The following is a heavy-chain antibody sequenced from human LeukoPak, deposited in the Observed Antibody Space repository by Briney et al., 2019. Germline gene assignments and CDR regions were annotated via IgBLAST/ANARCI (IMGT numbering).Heavy chain of an antibody. CDR3: ARALRITISDFDF. CDR1: GGTFSSYA. Sequence: GASVKVSCKASGGTFSSYAITWVRQAPGQGLEWMGWISAYNGNTNYAQKLQGRVTMTTDTSTSTAYMELRSLTSDDTAVYYCARALRITISDFDFWGQGTLVTVSS. V-gene: IGHV1-18*01. CDR2: ISAYNGNT. D-gene: IGHD3-9*01. J-gene: IGHJ4*02.